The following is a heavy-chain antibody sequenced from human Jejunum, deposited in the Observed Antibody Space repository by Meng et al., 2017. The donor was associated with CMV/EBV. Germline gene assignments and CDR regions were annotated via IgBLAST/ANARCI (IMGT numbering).Heavy chain of an antibody. CDR3: ARDLAGIDRVYYYYGLDV. D-gene: IGHD3-3*02. CDR2: LYRGGST. V-gene: IGHV3-53*01. Sequence: MNWVRQAPGKGLEWVAVLYRGGSTYYADSVQGRFTISRDNSKNTLFLQMNSLRAEDTAVYYCARDLAGIDRVYYYYGLDVWGQGTTGTVSS. J-gene: IGHJ6*02.